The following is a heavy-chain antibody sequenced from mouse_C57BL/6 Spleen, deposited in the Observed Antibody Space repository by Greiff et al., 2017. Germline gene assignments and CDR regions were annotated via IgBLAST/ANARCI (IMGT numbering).Heavy chain of an antibody. J-gene: IGHJ2*01. CDR1: GYTFTSYW. D-gene: IGHD1-1*01. CDR2: IDPSDSYT. Sequence: QVQLKQPGAELVKPGASVKLSCKASGYTFTSYWMQWVKQRPGQGLEWIGEIDPSDSYTNYNQKFKGKATLTVDTSSSTAYMQLSSLTSEDSAVYYCARKDGSNFDYWGQGTTLTVSS. CDR3: ARKDGSNFDY. V-gene: IGHV1-50*01.